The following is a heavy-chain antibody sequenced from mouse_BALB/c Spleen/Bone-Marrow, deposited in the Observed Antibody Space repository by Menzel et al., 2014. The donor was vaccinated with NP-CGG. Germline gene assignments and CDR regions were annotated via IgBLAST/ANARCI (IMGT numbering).Heavy chain of an antibody. D-gene: IGHD1-1*01. Sequence: EVKVVESGGGLVKPGGSLKPSCAASGFAFSSYDMSWVRQTPEKRLEWVAYISSGGGSTYYPDTVKGRFTISRDNAKNALYLQMSSLKSEDTAMYYCARPLYYYGSSPFYAMDYWGQGTSVTVSS. CDR1: GFAFSSYD. V-gene: IGHV5-12-1*01. J-gene: IGHJ4*01. CDR2: ISSGGGST. CDR3: ARPLYYYGSSPFYAMDY.